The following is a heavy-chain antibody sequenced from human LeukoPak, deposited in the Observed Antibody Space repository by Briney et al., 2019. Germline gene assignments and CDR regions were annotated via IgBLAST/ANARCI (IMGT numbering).Heavy chain of an antibody. J-gene: IGHJ4*02. V-gene: IGHV3-11*01. CDR2: ISSSGSTI. D-gene: IGHD3-10*01. CDR3: ARPRVRGAMNFDY. CDR1: GITLSNYG. Sequence: GGSLRLSCAVSGITLSNYGMSWVRQAPGKGLEWVSYISSSGSTIYYADSVKGRFTISRDNAKNSLYLQMNSLRAEDTAVYYCARPRVRGAMNFDYWGQGTLVTVSS.